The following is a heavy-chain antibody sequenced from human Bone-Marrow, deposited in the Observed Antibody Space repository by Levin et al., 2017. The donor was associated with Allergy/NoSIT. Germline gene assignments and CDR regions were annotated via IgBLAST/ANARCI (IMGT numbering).Heavy chain of an antibody. V-gene: IGHV4-59*01. CDR1: GGSISSYY. D-gene: IGHD3-3*01. CDR3: ARGYDDFWSGYTNWFDP. J-gene: IGHJ5*02. CDR2: IYYSGST. Sequence: ESLKISCTVSGGSISSYYWSWIRQPPGKGLEWIGYIYYSGSTNYNPSLKSRVTISVDTSKNQFSLKLSSVTAADTAVYYCARGYDDFWSGYTNWFDPWGQGTLVTVSS.